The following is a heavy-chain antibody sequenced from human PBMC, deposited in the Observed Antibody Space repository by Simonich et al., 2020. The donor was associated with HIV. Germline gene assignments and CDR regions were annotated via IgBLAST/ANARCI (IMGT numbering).Heavy chain of an antibody. Sequence: GGSLRHSCAASGFTFDDYGMSLVRQAPGKGLEWVSGINWNGGSTGYADSVKGRFTISRDNAKNSLYLQMNSLRAEDTALYYCARLGYGDYGPLNWYFDLWGRGTLVTVSS. D-gene: IGHD4-17*01. CDR2: INWNGGST. V-gene: IGHV3-20*04. CDR3: ARLGYGDYGPLNWYFDL. CDR1: GFTFDDYG. J-gene: IGHJ2*01.